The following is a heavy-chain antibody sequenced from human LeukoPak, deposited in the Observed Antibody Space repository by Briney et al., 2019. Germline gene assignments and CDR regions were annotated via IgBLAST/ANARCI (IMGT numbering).Heavy chain of an antibody. D-gene: IGHD3-3*01. Sequence: PGGSLRLSCAASGFTFSSYSMNWVRQAPGKGLEWVSSISSSSSYIYYADSVKGRLTISRDNAKNSLYLQMNSLRAEDTAVYYCARDLDFWSGYPEYYFDYWGQGTLVTVSS. CDR1: GFTFSSYS. CDR2: ISSSSSYI. J-gene: IGHJ4*02. V-gene: IGHV3-21*01. CDR3: ARDLDFWSGYPEYYFDY.